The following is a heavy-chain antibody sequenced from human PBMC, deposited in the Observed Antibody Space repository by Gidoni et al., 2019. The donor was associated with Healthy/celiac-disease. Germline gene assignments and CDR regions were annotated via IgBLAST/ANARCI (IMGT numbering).Heavy chain of an antibody. CDR2: IKSKTDGGTT. CDR1: GFAFSNAW. J-gene: IGHJ4*02. V-gene: IGHV3-15*01. CDR3: TTTPADYYDSSADFDY. D-gene: IGHD3-22*01. Sequence: EVQLVESGGGLVKPGGSLRLSCAASGFAFSNAWMSWVRQAPGKGLEWVGRIKSKTDGGTTDYAAPVKGRFTISRDDSKNTLYLQMNSLKTEDTAVYYCTTTPADYYDSSADFDYWGQGTLVTVSS.